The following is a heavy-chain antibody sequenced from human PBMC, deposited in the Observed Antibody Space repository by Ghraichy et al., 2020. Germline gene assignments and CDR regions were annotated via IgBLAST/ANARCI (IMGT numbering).Heavy chain of an antibody. Sequence: SETLSLTCTVSGDSISRYYWNWIRQPAGKGLEWIGRVYASGSTTYNPSLKSRVTMSADTSNNQFSLKVSSVTAADTAVYYCARGSVAGTTYYYYAMDVWGQGTTVTVSS. J-gene: IGHJ6*02. D-gene: IGHD6-19*01. CDR2: VYASGST. CDR1: GDSISRYY. CDR3: ARGSVAGTTYYYYAMDV. V-gene: IGHV4-4*07.